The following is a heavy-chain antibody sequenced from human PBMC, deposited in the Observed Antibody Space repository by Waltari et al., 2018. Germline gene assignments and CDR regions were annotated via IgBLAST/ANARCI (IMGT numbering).Heavy chain of an antibody. CDR2: MSGSGLI. D-gene: IGHD3-16*01. CDR1: GFTLTSYS. CDR3: AKDEGNRIAPTFGMDA. V-gene: IGHV3-23*01. Sequence: EFQLLEAGGGLAQPGGSPRLSGAASGFTLTSYSVTWVRQAPGKGLEWVSLMSGSGLIEYGDSVKGRFTISRDNAKNTLYLEMNRLRVEDTAVYFCAKDEGNRIAPTFGMDAWGHGTTVLVS. J-gene: IGHJ6*02.